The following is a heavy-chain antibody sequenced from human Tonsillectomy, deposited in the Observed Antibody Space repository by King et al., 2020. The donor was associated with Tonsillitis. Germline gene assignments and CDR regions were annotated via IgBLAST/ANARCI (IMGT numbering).Heavy chain of an antibody. CDR1: GFIFTTSW. Sequence: VQLVQSGAEVKKPGETLRISRKGSGFIFTTSWIAWVRQMPGKDLDWMGIIYPGDSDTRYSPSFQGRITISADKSITTAYLQWSSLKASDTAMYYCVRQGASRGVIDSWGQGTLVTVSS. J-gene: IGHJ4*02. CDR2: IYPGDSDT. V-gene: IGHV5-51*01. D-gene: IGHD2-2*01. CDR3: VRQGASRGVIDS.